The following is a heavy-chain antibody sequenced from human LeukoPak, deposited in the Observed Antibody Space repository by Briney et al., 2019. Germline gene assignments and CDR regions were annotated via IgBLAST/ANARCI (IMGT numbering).Heavy chain of an antibody. Sequence: GASVKVSCKASGYTFTSYYMHWVRQAPGQGLEWMGIINPSGGSTSYAQKFQGRATMTRDTSTSTVYMELSSLRSEDTAVYYCARGVRSYNSSGYNWFDPWGQGTLVTVSS. CDR1: GYTFTSYY. V-gene: IGHV1-46*01. J-gene: IGHJ5*02. CDR3: ARGVRSYNSSGYNWFDP. D-gene: IGHD3-22*01. CDR2: INPSGGST.